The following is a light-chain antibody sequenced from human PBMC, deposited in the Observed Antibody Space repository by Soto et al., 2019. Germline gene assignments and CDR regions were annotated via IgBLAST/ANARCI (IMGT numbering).Light chain of an antibody. CDR1: SSDVGSYNL. J-gene: IGLJ1*01. CDR2: EVN. V-gene: IGLV2-23*02. CDR3: CSYAGTVAYV. Sequence: QSVLTQPASVSGSHGQSITISYTGTSSDVGSYNLVSWYQQLPGKAPKVIICEVNKRPSGVSYRFSGSESGNTASLTISGLQTEDEADYYCCSYAGTVAYVFGTGTKVTVL.